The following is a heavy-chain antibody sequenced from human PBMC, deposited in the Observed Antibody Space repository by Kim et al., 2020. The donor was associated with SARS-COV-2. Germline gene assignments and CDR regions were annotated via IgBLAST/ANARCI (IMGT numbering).Heavy chain of an antibody. CDR2: TYYRSKWSN. J-gene: IGHJ5*02. V-gene: IGHV6-1*01. Sequence: SQTLSLTCAISGDSVPGNSAAWNWIRQSPSRGLEWLGRTYYRSKWSNDYAASVNSRISINADTSKNQFSLQLNSVTHEDTAVYYCARGSGYDYWFDPWGQGTLVTVSS. D-gene: IGHD5-12*01. CDR1: GDSVPGNSAA. CDR3: ARGSGYDYWFDP.